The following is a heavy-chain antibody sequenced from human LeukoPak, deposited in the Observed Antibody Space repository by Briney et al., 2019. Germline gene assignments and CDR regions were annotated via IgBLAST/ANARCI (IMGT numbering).Heavy chain of an antibody. J-gene: IGHJ4*02. CDR1: GGSISSYY. CDR3: ARGFGSGYWGDDY. V-gene: IGHV4-59*12. D-gene: IGHD3-22*01. CDR2: IYYSGST. Sequence: PSETLSLTCTVSGGSISSYYWSWIRQPPGKGLEWIGYIYYSGSTNYNPSLKSRVTISVDTSKNQFSLKLSSVTAADTAVYYCARGFGSGYWGDDYWGQGTLVTVSS.